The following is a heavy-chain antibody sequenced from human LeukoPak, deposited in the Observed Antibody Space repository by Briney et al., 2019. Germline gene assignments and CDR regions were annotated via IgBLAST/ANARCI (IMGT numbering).Heavy chain of an antibody. Sequence: GESLKISCKGSGYSFTSYWIGWVRQMPGKGLEWMGIIYLGDSDTRYSPSFQGQVTISADKSISTAYLQWSSLKASDTAMYYCASLVTTMTTAGAFDIWGQGTMVTVSS. CDR3: ASLVTTMTTAGAFDI. CDR1: GYSFTSYW. D-gene: IGHD4-17*01. V-gene: IGHV5-51*01. CDR2: IYLGDSDT. J-gene: IGHJ3*02.